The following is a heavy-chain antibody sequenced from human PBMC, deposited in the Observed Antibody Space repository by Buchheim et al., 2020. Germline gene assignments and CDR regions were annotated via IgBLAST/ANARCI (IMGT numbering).Heavy chain of an antibody. CDR2: ISIDGSST. J-gene: IGHJ5*02. D-gene: IGHD2-8*01. Sequence: EVQLVESGGGLVQPGGSLRLSCVASGFTFSSYWMHWVRQAPGKGLVWVSGISIDGSSTRYADSVKGRFTISRDKAKKTLYLQMNSLRVEDTAVYYCVKMAARAWFDPWGQGTL. CDR1: GFTFSSYW. V-gene: IGHV3-74*01. CDR3: VKMAARAWFDP.